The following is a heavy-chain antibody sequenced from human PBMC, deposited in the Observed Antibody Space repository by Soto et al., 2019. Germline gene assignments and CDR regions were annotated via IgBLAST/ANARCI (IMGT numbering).Heavy chain of an antibody. CDR3: AKDKYCSSTSCYVGGVTTDYGYFDY. V-gene: IGHV3-9*01. CDR1: GFTFDDYA. J-gene: IGHJ4*02. D-gene: IGHD2-2*01. Sequence: ESGGGLVQPGRSLRLSCAASGFTFDDYAMHWVRQAPGKGLEWVSGISWNSGSIGYADSVKGRFTISRDNAKNSLYLQMNSLRAEDTALYYCAKDKYCSSTSCYVGGVTTDYGYFDYWGQGTLVTVSS. CDR2: ISWNSGSI.